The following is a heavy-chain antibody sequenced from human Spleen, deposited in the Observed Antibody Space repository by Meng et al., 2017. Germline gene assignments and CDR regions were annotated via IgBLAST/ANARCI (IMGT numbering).Heavy chain of an antibody. V-gene: IGHV4-34*01. D-gene: IGHD4-11*01. CDR1: GGSFSDYY. Sequence: QVQLHQWGAGLLKPSETPSLPCVVSGGSFSDYYWSWIRQPPGKGLEWIGEINHSGSTNYNPSLESRATISVDTSQNNLSLKLSSVTAADSAVYYCARGPTTMAHDFDYWGQGTLVTVSS. CDR2: INHSGST. J-gene: IGHJ4*02. CDR3: ARGPTTMAHDFDY.